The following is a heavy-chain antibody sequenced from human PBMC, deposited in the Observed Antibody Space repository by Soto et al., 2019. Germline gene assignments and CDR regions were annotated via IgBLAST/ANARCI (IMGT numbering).Heavy chain of an antibody. CDR1: GFTFSNYV. D-gene: IGHD3-9*01. CDR3: AKDGGSITIFYYYYYYYMDV. J-gene: IGHJ6*03. CDR2: ISGSGGST. V-gene: IGHV3-23*01. Sequence: GGSLRLSCDTSGFTFSNYVMTWVRQAPGKGLEWVSAISGSGGSTYYADSVKGRFTISRDNSKNTLYLQMNSLRAEDTAVYYCAKDGGSITIFYYYYYYYMDVWGKGTTVTVSS.